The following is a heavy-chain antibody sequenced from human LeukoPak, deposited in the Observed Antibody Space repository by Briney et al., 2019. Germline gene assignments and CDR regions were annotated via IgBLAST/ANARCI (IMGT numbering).Heavy chain of an antibody. CDR3: ARGAGARAVMWFFDY. CDR1: GGSISSGDYY. J-gene: IGHJ4*02. V-gene: IGHV4-30-4*01. D-gene: IGHD3-10*01. CDR2: TYNTEST. Sequence: PSQTLSLTCTVSGGSISSGDYYWSWIRQPPGKGLEWIGYTYNTESTYYYPSLKSRIAISVDTSKNQFSLKLSPVTAADTAVYYCARGAGARAVMWFFDYWGQGALVTVSS.